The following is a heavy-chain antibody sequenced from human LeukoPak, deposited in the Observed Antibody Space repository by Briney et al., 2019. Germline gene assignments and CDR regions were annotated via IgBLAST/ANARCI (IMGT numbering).Heavy chain of an antibody. J-gene: IGHJ4*02. Sequence: PGGSLRLSCAASGFTFSNYGMHWVRQAPGKGLAWVAVIWYDGSNKYYSDSVRGRFTISRDNSKNTLYLQMNSLRAEDTAVYYCARGYDYGDYGVVEWGQGTLVTVSS. CDR1: GFTFSNYG. D-gene: IGHD4-17*01. CDR3: ARGYDYGDYGVVE. CDR2: IWYDGSNK. V-gene: IGHV3-33*01.